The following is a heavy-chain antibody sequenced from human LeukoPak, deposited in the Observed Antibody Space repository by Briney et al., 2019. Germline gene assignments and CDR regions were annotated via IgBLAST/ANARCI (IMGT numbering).Heavy chain of an antibody. Sequence: GGSLRLSCTASGFTFGDYAMSWVRQAPGKGLEWVGFIRSKAYGGTTEYAASVKGRFTISRDDSKSTAYLQMNSLKTEDTAVYYCTSGYYYRYFDYWGQGTLVTVSS. D-gene: IGHD3-22*01. V-gene: IGHV3-49*04. CDR2: IRSKAYGGTT. J-gene: IGHJ4*02. CDR1: GFTFGDYA. CDR3: TSGYYYRYFDY.